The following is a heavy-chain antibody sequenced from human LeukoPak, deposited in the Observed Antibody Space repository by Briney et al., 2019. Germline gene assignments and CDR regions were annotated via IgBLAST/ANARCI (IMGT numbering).Heavy chain of an antibody. D-gene: IGHD6-13*01. CDR2: IYPGDSDT. V-gene: IGHV5-51*01. CDR1: EYSFPNYC. CDR3: ARRSIAAAGRYFDY. Sequence: GESLKISCKASEYSFPNYCIGWVRQMPGKGLEWMGIIYPGDSDTRYSPSFQGQVTISADKSISTAYLQWSSLKASDTAMYYCARRSIAAAGRYFDYWGQGTLVTVSS. J-gene: IGHJ4*02.